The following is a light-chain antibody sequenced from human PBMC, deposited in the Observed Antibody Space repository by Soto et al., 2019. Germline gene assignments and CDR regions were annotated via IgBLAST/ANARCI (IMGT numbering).Light chain of an antibody. J-gene: IGKJ2*03. Sequence: IQMLQSPSTLSASLGEKVTISCRAGQSVSKWLAWYRQKPGQAPVLLIHATSTLQIGVPSRFSGSDWGTEFTLPISKLQAHDSASYCCQHYYSVSSFGQGTKRVI. CDR3: QHYYSVSS. CDR1: QSVSKW. V-gene: IGKV1-5*01. CDR2: ATS.